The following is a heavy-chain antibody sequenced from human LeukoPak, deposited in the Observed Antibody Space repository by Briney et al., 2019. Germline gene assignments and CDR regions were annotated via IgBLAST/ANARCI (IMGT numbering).Heavy chain of an antibody. V-gene: IGHV4-30-4*08. D-gene: IGHD3-3*01. Sequence: SQTLSLTCTVSGGSISSGDYYWSWIRPPPGKALEWIGYIYYSGRTYYNPSLKSRVTISVDTSKNQFSLKLSSVTAADTAVYYCARRGGSGYPDQYYYYYMDVWGKGTTVTVSS. CDR2: IYYSGRT. CDR1: GGSISSGDYY. CDR3: ARRGGSGYPDQYYYYYMDV. J-gene: IGHJ6*03.